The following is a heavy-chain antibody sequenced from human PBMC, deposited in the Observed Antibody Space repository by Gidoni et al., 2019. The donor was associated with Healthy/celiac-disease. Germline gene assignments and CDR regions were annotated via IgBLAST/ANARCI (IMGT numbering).Heavy chain of an antibody. J-gene: IGHJ5*02. CDR3: ARVIGDCSGGSCFGGNWFDP. CDR2: IYYSGST. Sequence: QVQLQESGPGLVKPSQTLSLTCTVSGGSISSGGYYWSWIRQHPGKGLEWIGYIYYSGSTYYNPSLKRRVPISVDTSNTQFSLKLCSVTAADTAVYYCARVIGDCSGGSCFGGNWFDPWGQGTLVTVSS. CDR1: GGSISSGGYY. V-gene: IGHV4-31*03. D-gene: IGHD2-15*01.